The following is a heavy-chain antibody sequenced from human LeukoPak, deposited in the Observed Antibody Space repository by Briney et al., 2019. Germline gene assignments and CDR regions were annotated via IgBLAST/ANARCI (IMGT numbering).Heavy chain of an antibody. D-gene: IGHD3-22*01. CDR1: GGSISSSSYY. CDR2: IYYSGST. V-gene: IGHV4-39*07. J-gene: IGHJ4*02. CDR3: ARESSGYYYFDY. Sequence: SETLSLTCTVSGGSISSSSYYWGWIRQPPGKGLEWIGSIYYSGSTYYNPSLKSRVTISVDTSKNQFSLKLSSVTAADTAVYYCARESSGYYYFDYWGQGTLVTVSS.